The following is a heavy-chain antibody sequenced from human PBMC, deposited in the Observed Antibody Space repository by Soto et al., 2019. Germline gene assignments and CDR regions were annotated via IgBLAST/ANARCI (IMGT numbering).Heavy chain of an antibody. J-gene: IGHJ4*02. D-gene: IGHD6-19*01. CDR3: ATSGGGWYLY. Sequence: QVQLVQSGAEVKKPGASVKVSCKASGYTFSSYDINWFGQATGQGLEGRGGLNPNRGDTGYAQKFQGRVTLTRNTSINTAYIELSSLTSDDTAVYYCATSGGGWYLYWGQGTLVTVSS. CDR2: LNPNRGDT. CDR1: GYTFSSYD. V-gene: IGHV1-8*01.